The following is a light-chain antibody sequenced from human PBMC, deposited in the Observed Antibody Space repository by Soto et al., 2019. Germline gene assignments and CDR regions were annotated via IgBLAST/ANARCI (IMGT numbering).Light chain of an antibody. CDR3: SSDAGSNNFGV. Sequence: QSVLTQPPSASGSPGQSVTISCTGTSSDVGGYNYVSWYQQHPGKAPKLMIYEVSKRPSGVPDRFSGSKSGNTASLTVSGLPAEDEADYYCSSDAGSNNFGVFGGGTKLTVL. V-gene: IGLV2-8*01. J-gene: IGLJ2*01. CDR1: SSDVGGYNY. CDR2: EVS.